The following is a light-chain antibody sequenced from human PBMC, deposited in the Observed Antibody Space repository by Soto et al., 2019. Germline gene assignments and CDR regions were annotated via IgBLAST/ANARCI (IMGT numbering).Light chain of an antibody. CDR1: QSVSSKY. Sequence: EIVLTQSPGTLSLSPGEIATLSCRASQSVSSKYLAWYQQKPGQAPRVLIYGTSIRASGVPERFSVGGSGTDFTLTITRLEPEACAVYYCQQYGSSLFTFGPGTKVDLK. CDR3: QQYGSSLFT. V-gene: IGKV3-20*01. CDR2: GTS. J-gene: IGKJ3*01.